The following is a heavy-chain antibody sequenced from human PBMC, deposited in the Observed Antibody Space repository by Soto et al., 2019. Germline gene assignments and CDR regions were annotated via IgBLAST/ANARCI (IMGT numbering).Heavy chain of an antibody. J-gene: IGHJ4*02. CDR1: RGAYGSDA. D-gene: IGHD5-12*01. Sequence: SVKLSWKSSRGAYGSDAMSWPRPATGQGLEWMGGIIPIFGTANYAQKFQGRVTITADESTSTAYMELSSLRSEDTAVYYCARDSGYDTYFDYWGQGNLVTFS. CDR3: ARDSGYDTYFDY. V-gene: IGHV1-69*13. CDR2: IIPIFGTA.